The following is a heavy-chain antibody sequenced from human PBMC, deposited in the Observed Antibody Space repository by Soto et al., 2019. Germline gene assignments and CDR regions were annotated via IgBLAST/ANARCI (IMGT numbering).Heavy chain of an antibody. J-gene: IGHJ6*02. CDR3: ARHYLAVAGIRYYYGMDV. CDR1: GFTFSSYW. D-gene: IGHD6-19*01. CDR2: ITQDGSEK. V-gene: IGHV3-7*04. Sequence: GGSLRLSCAASGFTFSSYWMSWVRQAPGKGLEWVANITQDGSEKYYVDSVKGRFTISRDNAKNSLYLQMNSLRAEDTAVYYCARHYLAVAGIRYYYGMDVWGQGTTVTVYS.